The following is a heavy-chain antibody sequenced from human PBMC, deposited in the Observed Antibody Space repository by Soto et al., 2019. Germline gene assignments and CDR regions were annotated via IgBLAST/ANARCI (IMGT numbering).Heavy chain of an antibody. V-gene: IGHV1-2*02. J-gene: IGHJ5*02. CDR1: GYTFTGYY. CDR3: AREPLPLLSSNWFDP. D-gene: IGHD2-2*01. CDR2: INPNSGGT. Sequence: ASVNVSCKASGYTFTGYYIHWVRQAPGQGLEWMGWINPNSGGTNYAQKFQGRVTMTRDTSISTAYMELSRLRSDDTAVYYCAREPLPLLSSNWFDPWGQGTLVTVSS.